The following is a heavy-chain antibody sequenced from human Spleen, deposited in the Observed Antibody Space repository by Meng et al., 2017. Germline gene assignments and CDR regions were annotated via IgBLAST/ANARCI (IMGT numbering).Heavy chain of an antibody. D-gene: IGHD3-10*01. CDR1: GYTFTGYY. CDR2: INPNSGGT. CDR3: ARGGDFGSGTYWGGKKNGMDV. Sequence: ASVKVSCKASGYTFTGYYLHWVRQAPGQGPEWMGWINPNSGGTNYAQKFQGRVTVTRDTSISTAYMDLRRLRSDDTAVYYCARGGDFGSGTYWGGKKNGMDVWGQGTTVTGSS. J-gene: IGHJ6*02. V-gene: IGHV1-2*02.